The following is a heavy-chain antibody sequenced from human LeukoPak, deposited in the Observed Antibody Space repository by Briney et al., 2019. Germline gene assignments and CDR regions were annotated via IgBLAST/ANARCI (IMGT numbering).Heavy chain of an antibody. J-gene: IGHJ4*02. CDR2: IYYSGST. CDR1: GGSISSYY. V-gene: IGHV4-59*01. D-gene: IGHD3-22*01. CDR3: ARGMWSYYDSSGYFDY. Sequence: SETLSLTCTVSGGSISSYYWSWIRQPPGKGLEWIGYIYYSGSTNYNPSLKSRVTIPVDTSKNQFSLKLSSVTAADTAVYYCARGMWSYYDSSGYFDYWGQGTLVTVSS.